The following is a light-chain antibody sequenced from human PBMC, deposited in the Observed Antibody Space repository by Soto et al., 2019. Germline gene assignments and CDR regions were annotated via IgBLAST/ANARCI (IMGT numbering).Light chain of an antibody. CDR1: SSDVGGYNY. Sequence: QSALTKPASVSGSPGQSIAISCTGTSSDVGGYNYVSWYQQHPGKTPKLMICDVSNRPSGVSNRFSGSKSGNTASLTISGLQAEDEAEYYCSSYTSSSTYVFGTGTKLTVL. V-gene: IGLV2-14*03. CDR2: DVS. J-gene: IGLJ1*01. CDR3: SSYTSSSTYV.